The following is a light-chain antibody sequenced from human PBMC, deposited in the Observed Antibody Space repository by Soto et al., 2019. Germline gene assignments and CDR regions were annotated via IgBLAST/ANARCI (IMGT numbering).Light chain of an antibody. V-gene: IGLV2-11*01. CDR1: SSDVGGYNY. Sequence: QSALTQPRSVSGSPGQSVTISCTGTSSDVGGYNYVSWYQQHPGKAPNLMIYDVNKRPSGVPDRFSGSKSANTASLTISGLQAEDEADYYCCSYAGSYTLMVFGGGTKVTVL. CDR2: DVN. CDR3: CSYAGSYTLMV. J-gene: IGLJ2*01.